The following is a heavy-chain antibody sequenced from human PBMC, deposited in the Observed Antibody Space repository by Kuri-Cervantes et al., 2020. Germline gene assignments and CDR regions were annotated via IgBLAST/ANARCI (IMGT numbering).Heavy chain of an antibody. V-gene: IGHV4-34*01. Sequence: SETLSLTCAVYGGSFSGYYWSWIRQPPGKGLEWIGYIYYSGSTYYNPSLKSRVTISVDTSKNQFSLKLSSVTAADTAVYYCARVDTYYDSSGYSTCDAFDIWGQGTMVTVSS. CDR1: GGSFSGYY. CDR2: IYYSGST. D-gene: IGHD3-22*01. J-gene: IGHJ3*02. CDR3: ARVDTYYDSSGYSTCDAFDI.